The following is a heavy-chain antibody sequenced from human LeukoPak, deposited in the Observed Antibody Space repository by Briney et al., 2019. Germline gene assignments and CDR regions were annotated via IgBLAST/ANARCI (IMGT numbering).Heavy chain of an antibody. V-gene: IGHV1-18*01. Sequence: ASVKVSCKASGYTFTSYGISWVRQAPGQGLEWMGWISAYNGNTNYAQKLQGRVTITTDESTSTAYMELSSLRSEDTAVYYCASPYCSGGSCPTPKNWFDPWGQGTLVTVSS. CDR3: ASPYCSGGSCPTPKNWFDP. CDR2: ISAYNGNT. J-gene: IGHJ5*02. CDR1: GYTFTSYG. D-gene: IGHD2-15*01.